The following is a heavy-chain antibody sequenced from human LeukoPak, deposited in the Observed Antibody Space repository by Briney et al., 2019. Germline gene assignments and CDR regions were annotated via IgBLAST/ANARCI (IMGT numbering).Heavy chain of an antibody. CDR1: GYTFDENH. V-gene: IGHV1-2*02. CDR3: ARAGDESTGHYDSLHF. D-gene: IGHD2-8*02. CDR2: INPKSGAT. J-gene: IGHJ3*01. Sequence: ASVKVSCKASGYTFDENHIHWVRQAPGQGPEWMGWINPKSGATDSAQQFQGRLTITRDTSIGTASMDLSRLRLDDTGIYYCARAGDESTGHYDSLHFWGQGTMVTVSS.